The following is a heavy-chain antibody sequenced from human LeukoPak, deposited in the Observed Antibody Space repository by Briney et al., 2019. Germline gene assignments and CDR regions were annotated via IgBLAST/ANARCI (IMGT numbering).Heavy chain of an antibody. Sequence: PSETLSLTCAVYGGSFSGYYWSWIRQPPGKGLEWIGEINHSGSTNYNPSLKSRATISVDTSKNQFSLKLSSVTAADTAVYYCARRSRGYSYGWDYWGQGTLVTVSS. J-gene: IGHJ4*02. V-gene: IGHV4-34*01. D-gene: IGHD5-18*01. CDR2: INHSGST. CDR1: GGSFSGYY. CDR3: ARRSRGYSYGWDY.